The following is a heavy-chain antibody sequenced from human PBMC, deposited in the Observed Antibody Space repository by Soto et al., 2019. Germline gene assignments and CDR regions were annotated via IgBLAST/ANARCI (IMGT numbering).Heavy chain of an antibody. CDR1: GDTVSSTRW. Sequence: SETLSLTCTVSGDTVSSTRWWSWVRLSPGRGLEWIGDIYHLGTTNYNPSLKRRVSISLDKSKNQFSLKLTSVTAADTAVYYCVRQGIGNQHGLVDAWGQGTTVTVSS. V-gene: IGHV4-4*02. D-gene: IGHD1-1*01. CDR3: VRQGIGNQHGLVDA. CDR2: IYHLGTT. J-gene: IGHJ6*02.